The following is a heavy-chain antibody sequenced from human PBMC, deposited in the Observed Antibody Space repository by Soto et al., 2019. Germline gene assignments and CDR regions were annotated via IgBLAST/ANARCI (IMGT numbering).Heavy chain of an antibody. V-gene: IGHV3-23*01. CDR1: GFTISDFA. Sequence: EVQVLESGGGLVQPGGSLRLSCAATGFTISDFAMSWVRQAPGKGLEWVSRIYGGGNGPHYADSVKGRVTNSRDNSKNPWYLQMNSLRAEDTAVYYCAKIEGMDPWAYSFHYWGQGTLVTVSS. CDR2: IYGGGNGP. CDR3: AKIEGMDPWAYSFHY. D-gene: IGHD2-2*03. J-gene: IGHJ4*02.